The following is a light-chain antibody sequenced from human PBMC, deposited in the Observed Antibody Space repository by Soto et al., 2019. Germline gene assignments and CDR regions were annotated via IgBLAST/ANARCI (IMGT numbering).Light chain of an antibody. J-gene: IGKJ4*01. CDR3: QQYGRSPLT. V-gene: IGKV3-20*01. CDR1: QRVSNTQ. Sequence: EIVLTQSPGTLSLSPGERATLSCRASQRVSNTQLAWYQQKHGQVPRLLIYGASSRATGIPDRFSGSGSGTDFTLTISRLEPEDFAVYYCQQYGRSPLTVGGGTKVDIK. CDR2: GAS.